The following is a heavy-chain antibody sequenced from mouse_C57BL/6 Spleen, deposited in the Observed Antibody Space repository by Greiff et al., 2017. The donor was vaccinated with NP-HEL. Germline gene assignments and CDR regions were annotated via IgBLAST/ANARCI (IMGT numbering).Heavy chain of an antibody. CDR2: IRSKSNNYAT. J-gene: IGHJ2*01. Sequence: EVKLVESGGGLVQPKGSLKLSCAAFGFSFNTYAMNWVRRAPGKGLEWVARIRSKSNNYATYYADSVKDRFTISRDDSESMLYLQMNNLKTEDTAMYYCVRQGRLLRDYFDYWGQGTTLTVSS. V-gene: IGHV10-1*01. D-gene: IGHD1-1*01. CDR3: VRQGRLLRDYFDY. CDR1: GFSFNTYA.